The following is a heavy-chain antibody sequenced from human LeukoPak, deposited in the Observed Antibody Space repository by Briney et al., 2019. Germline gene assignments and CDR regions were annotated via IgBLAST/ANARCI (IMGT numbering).Heavy chain of an antibody. CDR2: IYYSGST. J-gene: IGHJ4*02. CDR3: ARLDYDLWSGSSDY. CDR1: GGSISSSSYY. D-gene: IGHD3-3*01. V-gene: IGHV4-39*01. Sequence: SETLSLTCTVSGGSISSSSYYWGWIRQPPGKGLEWIGSIYYSGSTYYNPSLKSRVTISVDTSKNQFSLKLSSVTAADRAVYYCARLDYDLWSGSSDYWGQGTLVTVPS.